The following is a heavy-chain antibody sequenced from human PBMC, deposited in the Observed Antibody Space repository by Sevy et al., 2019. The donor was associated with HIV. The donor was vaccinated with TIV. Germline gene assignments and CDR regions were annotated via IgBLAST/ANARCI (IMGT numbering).Heavy chain of an antibody. CDR1: GGTFSSYA. J-gene: IGHJ4*02. D-gene: IGHD5-18*01. CDR2: INPNSGGT. Sequence: ASVKVSCKASGGTFSSYAISWVRQAPGQGLEWMGWINPNSGGTNYAQKFQGRVTMTRDTSISTAYMELSRLRSDDTALYYCARVEYSYGYLDYWGQGTLVTVSS. CDR3: ARVEYSYGYLDY. V-gene: IGHV1-2*02.